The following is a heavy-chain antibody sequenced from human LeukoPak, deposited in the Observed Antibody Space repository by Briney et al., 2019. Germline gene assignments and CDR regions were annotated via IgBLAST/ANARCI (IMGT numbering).Heavy chain of an antibody. Sequence: GGSLRLSCAASGNYWMHWVRQAPGKGLVWVSHINSDGSWTSYADSVKGRFTISRDNAKNSLYLQMNSLRVEDTAFYYCAKDNRRHYTSGPNPDSLHWGQGALVTVSS. CDR1: GNYW. D-gene: IGHD6-19*01. J-gene: IGHJ4*02. V-gene: IGHV3-74*01. CDR2: INSDGSWT. CDR3: AKDNRRHYTSGPNPDSLH.